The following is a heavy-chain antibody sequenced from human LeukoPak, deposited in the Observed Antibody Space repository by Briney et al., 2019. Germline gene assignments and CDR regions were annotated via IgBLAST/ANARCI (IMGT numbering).Heavy chain of an antibody. CDR2: INHSGST. V-gene: IGHV4-34*01. D-gene: IGHD5-18*01. CDR3: ARGHRELWFAFDI. CDR1: GGSFSGYY. J-gene: IGHJ3*02. Sequence: ASETLSLTCAVYGGSFSGYYWSWIRQPPGKGLEWIGEINHSGSTNYNPSLKSRVTISVDTSKNQFSLKLSSVTAADTAVYYCARGHRELWFAFDIWGQGTMVTVSS.